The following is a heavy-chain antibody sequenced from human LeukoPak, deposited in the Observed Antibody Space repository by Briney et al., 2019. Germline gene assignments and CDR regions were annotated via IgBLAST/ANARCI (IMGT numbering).Heavy chain of an antibody. CDR3: ANDYGGVFIFAY. D-gene: IGHD3-16*01. V-gene: IGHV3-23*01. J-gene: IGHJ4*02. CDR1: GFTFTSYA. CDR2: ISGGSDWT. Sequence: GGSLRLSCTASGFTFTSYAMSWVRQAPGKGLEWVSGISGGSDWTDYADSVKGRFTISRDNSKNTLYLQMNSLRAEDTAVYYCANDYGGVFIFAYWGQGTLVTVSS.